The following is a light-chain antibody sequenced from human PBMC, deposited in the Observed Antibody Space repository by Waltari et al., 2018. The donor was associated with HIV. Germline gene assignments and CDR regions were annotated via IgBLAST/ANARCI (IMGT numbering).Light chain of an antibody. CDR1: QDISNH. J-gene: IGKJ2*01. CDR3: QHYDNLTPMYA. Sequence: DIQMTQSPSSLSASVGDRVTITCQASQDISNHLNWFQKKPGKAPKLLIYDASNLETGVPSRFNGSGSGTDFTFTISSLQPEDIATYYCQHYDNLTPMYAFGQGTKLEIK. V-gene: IGKV1-33*01. CDR2: DAS.